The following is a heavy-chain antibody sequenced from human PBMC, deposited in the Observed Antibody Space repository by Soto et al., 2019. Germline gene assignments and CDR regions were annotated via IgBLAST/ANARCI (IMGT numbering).Heavy chain of an antibody. CDR1: GFTFSDYY. J-gene: IGHJ4*02. D-gene: IGHD3-10*01. V-gene: IGHV3-11*06. Sequence: SLRLSCAASGFTFSDYYMSWIRQAPGKGLEWVSYISSSSSYTNYADSVKGRFTISRDNAKNSLYLQMNSLRAEDTAVYYCARVWHYGSGAPDYWGQGTLVTVSS. CDR2: ISSSSSYT. CDR3: ARVWHYGSGAPDY.